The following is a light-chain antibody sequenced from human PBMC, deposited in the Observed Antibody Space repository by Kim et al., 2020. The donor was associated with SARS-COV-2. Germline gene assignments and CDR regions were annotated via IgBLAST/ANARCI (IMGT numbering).Light chain of an antibody. V-gene: IGKV3-11*01. CDR2: DAS. Sequence: EIVLTQSPATLSLSPGERATLSCRASHTISNYLAWYQQKPGQAPRLLMYDASNRATGIPARFSGGGSGTDFTLTISSLEPEDSAVYYCQQRNNWPLTFGGGTKVDIK. CDR1: HTISNY. J-gene: IGKJ4*01. CDR3: QQRNNWPLT.